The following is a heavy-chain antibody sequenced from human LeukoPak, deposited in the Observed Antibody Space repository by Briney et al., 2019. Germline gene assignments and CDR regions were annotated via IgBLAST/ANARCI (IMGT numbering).Heavy chain of an antibody. CDR3: ARLFDS. CDR1: GGAITNDNFY. J-gene: IGHJ4*02. Sequence: SETLSLTCTVPGGAITNDNFYWGWVCQPPGKGLEWVVSINYSGTTYYNPSLRSRLSISVDTSRTQFFLTLNSVTAADTAVYYCARLFDSWGRGILVTVSS. V-gene: IGHV4-39*01. CDR2: INYSGTT.